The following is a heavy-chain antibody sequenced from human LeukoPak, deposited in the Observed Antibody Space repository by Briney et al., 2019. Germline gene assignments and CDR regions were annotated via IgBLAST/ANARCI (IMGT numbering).Heavy chain of an antibody. J-gene: IGHJ1*01. D-gene: IGHD3-22*01. CDR3: AESSGYDEYFQH. Sequence: SQTLSLTCAISGDSVSSNSAAWNWIRQSPSRGLEWLGRTYCRSKWYNDYAVSVESRITINPDTSKNQFSLQLNSVTPEDTAVYYCAESSGYDEYFQHWGQGTLVTVSS. CDR2: TYCRSKWYN. V-gene: IGHV6-1*01. CDR1: GDSVSSNSAA.